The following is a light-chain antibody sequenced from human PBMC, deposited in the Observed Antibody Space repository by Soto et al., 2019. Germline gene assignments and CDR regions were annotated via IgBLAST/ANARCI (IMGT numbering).Light chain of an antibody. Sequence: QSALTQPPSASGSPGQSVTISCTGTSSDVGGYNYVSWYQQHPGKAPKLMIYEVSKRPSGVPDRFSGSKSGNTASLTVSGLQAEDDADYYCNSYAGSNNFLFGTGTKVTVL. J-gene: IGLJ1*01. V-gene: IGLV2-8*01. CDR3: NSYAGSNNFL. CDR1: SSDVGGYNY. CDR2: EVS.